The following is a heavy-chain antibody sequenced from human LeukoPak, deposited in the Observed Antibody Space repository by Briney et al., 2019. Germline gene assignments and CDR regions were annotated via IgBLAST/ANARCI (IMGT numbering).Heavy chain of an antibody. J-gene: IGHJ4*02. CDR3: ARWFGEPPNFDY. CDR2: ISGGGGDT. D-gene: IGHD3-10*01. V-gene: IGHV3-23*01. Sequence: GGSLRLSCAAPGFTFSSYAVSWVRQASGKGLEWVSAISGGGGDTFYADSVKGRFSISRDNSKNRVFLQMNSLRAEDTAMYYCARWFGEPPNFDYWGQGTLVTVSS. CDR1: GFTFSSYA.